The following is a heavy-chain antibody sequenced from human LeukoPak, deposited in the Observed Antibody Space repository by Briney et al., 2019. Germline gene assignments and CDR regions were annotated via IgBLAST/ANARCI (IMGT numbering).Heavy chain of an antibody. J-gene: IGHJ6*04. Sequence: GGSLRLSCAASGFTFSSYAMSWVRQAPGKGLEWVSAISGSGGSTYYADSAKGRFTISRDNSKNTLYLQMNSLRAEDTAVYYCAKDNRPRIVVVPAAILVGMDVWGKGTTVTVSS. D-gene: IGHD2-2*01. CDR2: ISGSGGST. V-gene: IGHV3-23*01. CDR3: AKDNRPRIVVVPAAILVGMDV. CDR1: GFTFSSYA.